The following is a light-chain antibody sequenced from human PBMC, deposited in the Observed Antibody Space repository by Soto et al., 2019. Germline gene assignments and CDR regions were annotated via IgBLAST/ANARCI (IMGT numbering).Light chain of an antibody. Sequence: QSALTQPASVSGSPGQSITISCTGTSSDVGSHNFVSWYQQRPGKAPKLMIFEVTKRPSGVSNRFSGSKSGNTASLTISGLQPEDEANYFCSSATNTDTLVVFGGGTKLTVL. CDR1: SSDVGSHNF. J-gene: IGLJ2*01. CDR2: EVT. CDR3: SSATNTDTLVV. V-gene: IGLV2-14*02.